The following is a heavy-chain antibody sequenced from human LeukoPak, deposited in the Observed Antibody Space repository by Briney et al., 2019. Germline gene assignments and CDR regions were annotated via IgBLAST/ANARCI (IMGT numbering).Heavy chain of an antibody. CDR3: AKDQVIQDPSAY. V-gene: IGHV3-66*01. J-gene: IGHJ4*02. D-gene: IGHD2-21*01. Sequence: GGSLRLSCAASGFTVSSNYMSWVRQAPGKGLEWVSVIYSGGSTYYADSVKGRFTISRDNSKNTLYLQMNSLRAEDTAVYYCAKDQVIQDPSAYWGQGTLVTVSS. CDR1: GFTVSSNY. CDR2: IYSGGST.